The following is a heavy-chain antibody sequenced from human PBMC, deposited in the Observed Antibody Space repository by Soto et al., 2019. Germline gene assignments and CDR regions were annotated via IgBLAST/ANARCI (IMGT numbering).Heavy chain of an antibody. D-gene: IGHD3-22*01. CDR2: IYYSGST. J-gene: IGHJ4*02. V-gene: IGHV4-30-4*01. CDR3: ARVRVDYYDSSGYYLFDY. CDR1: GGSISSGDYY. Sequence: PSETLSLPCTVSGGSISSGDYYWSWLRQPPGKGLEWIGYIYYSGSTYYNPSLKSRVTISVDTSKNQFSLKLSSVTAADTAVYYCARVRVDYYDSSGYYLFDYWGQGTLVTVS.